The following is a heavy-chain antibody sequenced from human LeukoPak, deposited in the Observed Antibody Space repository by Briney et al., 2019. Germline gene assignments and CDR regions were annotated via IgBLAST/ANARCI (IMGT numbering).Heavy chain of an antibody. J-gene: IGHJ4*02. V-gene: IGHV2-5*02. CDR2: ISLDDDK. CDR3: AHFHRFWELLAY. D-gene: IGHD3-10*01. CDR1: GFSLSTSGVG. Sequence: SGPTLVNPTPALTLTCTFSGFSLSTSGVGVGWIRQPPGKALEWLALISLDDDKRYSPSLKSRLTITKDTSKTQVLLTMTNLDPVDTATYYCAHFHRFWELLAYWGQGTLVTVSS.